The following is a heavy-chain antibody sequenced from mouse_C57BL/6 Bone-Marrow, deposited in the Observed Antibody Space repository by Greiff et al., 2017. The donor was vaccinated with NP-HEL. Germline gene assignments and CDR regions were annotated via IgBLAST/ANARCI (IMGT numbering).Heavy chain of an antibody. CDR2: ISNLAYSI. V-gene: IGHV5-15*01. J-gene: IGHJ3*01. CDR1: GFTFSDYG. CDR3: ASQGFAY. Sequence: EVKLMESGGGLVQPGGSLKLSCAASGFTFSDYGMAWVRQAPRKGPEWVAFISNLAYSIYYADTVTGRFTISRENAKNTLYLEMSSLRSEDTAMYYCASQGFAYWGQGTLVTVSA.